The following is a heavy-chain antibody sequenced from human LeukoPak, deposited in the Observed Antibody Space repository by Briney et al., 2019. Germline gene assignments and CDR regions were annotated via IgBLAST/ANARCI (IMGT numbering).Heavy chain of an antibody. J-gene: IGHJ6*03. V-gene: IGHV3-48*04. CDR3: ARESLGYCSGSTCYYFYMDF. CDR1: GFTFSSYS. Sequence: GGSLRLSCAASGFTFSSYSMNWVRQAPGKGLEWVSSISGSSSTIYYADSVKGRFTISRDNAKNSLYLQMNSLRAEDTAVYYCARESLGYCSGSTCYYFYMDFWGKGTTVTVSS. CDR2: ISGSSSTI. D-gene: IGHD2-15*01.